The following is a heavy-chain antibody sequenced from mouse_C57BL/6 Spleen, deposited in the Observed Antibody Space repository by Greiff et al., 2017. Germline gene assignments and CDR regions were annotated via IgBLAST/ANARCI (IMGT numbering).Heavy chain of an antibody. CDR2: INPNNGGT. CDR1: GYTFTDYY. CDR3: ARSPESYYFDY. Sequence: EVQLQQSGPELVKPGASVKISCKASGYTFTDYYMNWVKQSHGKSLEWIGDINPNNGGTSYNQKFKGKATLTVDKSSSTAYMELRSLTSEDSAVYYCARSPESYYFDYWGQGTTLTVSS. J-gene: IGHJ2*01. V-gene: IGHV1-26*01.